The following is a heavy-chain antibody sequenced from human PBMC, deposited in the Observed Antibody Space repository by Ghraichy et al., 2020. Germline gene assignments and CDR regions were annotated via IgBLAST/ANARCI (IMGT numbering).Heavy chain of an antibody. CDR3: VKDPYSGWFDY. CDR2: IRYDQSKD. V-gene: IGHV3-30*02. D-gene: IGHD6-19*01. CDR1: GFTFRSYG. J-gene: IGHJ4*02. Sequence: GESLNISCAASGFTFRSYGMNWVRQAPGKGLEWVAFIRYDQSKDFYADSVKGRFTISRDNSRNTLYLQISSLRVEDTAIYYCVKDPYSGWFDYWGQGALVTVSS.